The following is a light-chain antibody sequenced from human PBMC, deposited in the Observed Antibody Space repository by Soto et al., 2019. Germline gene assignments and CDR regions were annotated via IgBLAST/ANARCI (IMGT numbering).Light chain of an antibody. V-gene: IGKV3-11*01. CDR2: DAS. J-gene: IGKJ1*01. CDR3: QQYNSYSRT. CDR1: QSVTDF. Sequence: EIVLTQSPVTLSLSPGERATLSCRASQSVTDFLAWYQQKPGQAPRLLIYDASNRATGIPARFSGSGSGTEFTLTISSLQPDDFATYYCQQYNSYSRTFGQGTKVDI.